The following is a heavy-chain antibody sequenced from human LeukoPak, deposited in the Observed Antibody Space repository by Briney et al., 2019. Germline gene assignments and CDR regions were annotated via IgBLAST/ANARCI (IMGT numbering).Heavy chain of an antibody. V-gene: IGHV3-48*03. J-gene: IGHJ6*03. CDR2: ISSGSSTI. D-gene: IGHD3-10*01. CDR1: GFTFSSYE. CDR3: ARDPHYGSGSYYYYYMDV. Sequence: GGSLRLSCAASGFTFSSYEMNWVRQAPGKGLEWISYISSGSSTIYYADSVKGRFTISRDNAKNSLYLQMNSLRAEDTAVYYCARDPHYGSGSYYYYYMDVWGKGTTVTISS.